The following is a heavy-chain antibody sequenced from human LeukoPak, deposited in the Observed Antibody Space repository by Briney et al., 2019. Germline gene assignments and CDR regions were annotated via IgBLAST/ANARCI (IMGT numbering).Heavy chain of an antibody. CDR1: GGSFSGYY. CDR2: INHSGST. V-gene: IGHV4-34*01. D-gene: IGHD2-8*01. J-gene: IGHJ6*02. CDR3: ARTDCTNGVCRYYYYYGMDV. Sequence: PSETLSLTCAVYGGSFSGYYWSWIRQPPGKGLEWIGEINHSGSTNYNPSLKSRVTISVDTSKNQFSPKLSSVTAADTAVYYCARTDCTNGVCRYYYYYGMDVWGQGTTVTVSS.